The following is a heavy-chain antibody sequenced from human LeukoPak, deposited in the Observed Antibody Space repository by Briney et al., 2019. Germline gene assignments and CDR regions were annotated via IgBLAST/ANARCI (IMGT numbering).Heavy chain of an antibody. CDR1: GFTFSSYG. Sequence: GGSLRLSCAASGFTFSSYGMHWVRQAPGKGLEWVAVISYDGSNKYYADSVKGRFTISRDNSKNTLYLQMNSLRAEDTAVYYCTRHSDSSIYLRWFDPWGQGTLVTVSS. D-gene: IGHD3-22*01. V-gene: IGHV3-30*03. CDR2: ISYDGSNK. CDR3: TRHSDSSIYLRWFDP. J-gene: IGHJ5*02.